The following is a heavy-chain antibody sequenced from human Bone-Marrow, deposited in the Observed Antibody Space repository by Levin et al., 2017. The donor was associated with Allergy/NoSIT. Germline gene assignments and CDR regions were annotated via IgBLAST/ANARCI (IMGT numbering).Heavy chain of an antibody. CDR1: GDSITSSTYY. D-gene: IGHD3-10*02. CDR3: ARRHYGRGRFDP. V-gene: IGHV4-39*01. Sequence: PSETLSLTCTVSGDSITSSTYYWAWIRQPPGTGLEWIGTIYYTGSTSYNPSLKSRVNISVDTSKNQFALKLNSVSAADTAVYYCARRHYGRGRFDPWGQGTQVTVST. CDR2: IYYTGST. J-gene: IGHJ5*02.